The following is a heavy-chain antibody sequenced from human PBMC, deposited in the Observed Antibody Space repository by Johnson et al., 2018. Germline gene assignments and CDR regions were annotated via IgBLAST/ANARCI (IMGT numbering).Heavy chain of an antibody. CDR2: SKTKADSYTT. J-gene: IGHJ4*02. CDR1: GFTFSDHY. D-gene: IGHD3-10*01. Sequence: VQLVESGGGLVQPGGSLRLSCATSGFTFSDHYMDWVRQAPGKGLEWVGRSKTKADSYTTEYAASVKDRFTISRDDSNNSLYLQMNSLKTEDTAVYYCARGPGARYWGQGTLVTVSS. V-gene: IGHV3-72*01. CDR3: ARGPGARY.